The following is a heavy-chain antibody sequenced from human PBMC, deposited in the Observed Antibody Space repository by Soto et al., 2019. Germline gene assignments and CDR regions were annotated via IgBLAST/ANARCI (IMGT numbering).Heavy chain of an antibody. J-gene: IGHJ3*02. V-gene: IGHV3-21*01. CDR3: ASARIAAADDAFDI. CDR2: ISSSSSYI. CDR1: GFTFSSYS. D-gene: IGHD6-13*01. Sequence: GGSLRLSCAASGFTFSSYSMNWVRQAPGKGLEWVSSISSSSSYIYYADSVKGRFTISRDNAKNSLYLQMNSLRAEDTAVYYRASARIAAADDAFDIWGQGTMVTVSS.